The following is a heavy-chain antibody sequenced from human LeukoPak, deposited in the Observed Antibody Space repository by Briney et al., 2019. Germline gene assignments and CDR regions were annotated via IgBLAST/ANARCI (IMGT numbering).Heavy chain of an antibody. CDR1: GFTFSSYA. Sequence: QTGGSLRLSCAASGFTFSSYAMHWVRQAPGKGLEWVAVISYDGSNKYYADSVKGRFTISRDNAKNSVFLQMSSLRAEDTAVYYCARDYSEDYYGSGSFSKYDYWGQGTLVTVSS. CDR2: ISYDGSNK. CDR3: ARDYSEDYYGSGSFSKYDY. D-gene: IGHD3-10*01. V-gene: IGHV3-30*04. J-gene: IGHJ4*02.